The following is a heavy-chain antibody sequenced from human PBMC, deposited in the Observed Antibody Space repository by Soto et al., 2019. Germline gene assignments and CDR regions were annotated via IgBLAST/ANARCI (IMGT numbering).Heavy chain of an antibody. Sequence: SLRLSCSVSGFRISTYWMSWLRQSPGKGLEWVAKIMQDGSEKQYVDSVEGRFAISRDNAENSVFLQMNGLRAEDTAVYYCGRCHSAPDYWGLGTLVTVSS. CDR2: IMQDGSEK. CDR1: GFRISTYW. J-gene: IGHJ4*02. V-gene: IGHV3-7*01. CDR3: GRCHSAPDY.